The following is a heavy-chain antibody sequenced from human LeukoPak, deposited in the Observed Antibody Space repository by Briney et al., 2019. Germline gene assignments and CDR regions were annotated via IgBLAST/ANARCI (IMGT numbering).Heavy chain of an antibody. CDR2: IYLSGTT. CDR1: GGSVSSYY. V-gene: IGHV4-4*07. Sequence: SETVSLTCSVSGGSVSSYYWNWIRQPAGKGLEWIGRIYLSGTTHYNPSLKSRVTISVDTSKNHFSLKLTSVTAADTAVYYCADDYGDWGQGTLVTVSS. D-gene: IGHD4-17*01. J-gene: IGHJ4*02. CDR3: ADDYGD.